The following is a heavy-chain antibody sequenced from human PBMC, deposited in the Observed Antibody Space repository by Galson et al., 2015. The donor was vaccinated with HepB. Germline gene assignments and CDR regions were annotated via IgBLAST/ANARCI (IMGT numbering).Heavy chain of an antibody. V-gene: IGHV4-34*01. CDR2: INHSGGT. CDR3: ARGGDSSGYYFYFDY. D-gene: IGHD3-22*01. Sequence: ETLSLTCAVNGGPFSGYYWSWIRKPPGEGLEWIGEINHSGGTNYNPTLKSRVILSVDTSKNQFSLKLSSVTAADTAIYYCARGGDSSGYYFYFDYWAQGTLVTVSP. CDR1: GGPFSGYY. J-gene: IGHJ4*02.